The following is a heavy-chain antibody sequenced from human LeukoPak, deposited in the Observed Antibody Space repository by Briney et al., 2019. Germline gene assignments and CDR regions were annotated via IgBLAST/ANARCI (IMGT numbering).Heavy chain of an antibody. CDR3: ARDRAGYSYGTFDY. CDR2: ISAYKGNT. CDR1: GYTFTSYG. D-gene: IGHD5-18*01. V-gene: IGHV1-18*01. Sequence: ASVKVSCKASGYTFTSYGISWVRQAPGQGLEWMGWISAYKGNTNYAQKLQGRVTMTTDTSTSTAYMELRSLRSDDTAVYYCARDRAGYSYGTFDYWGQGTLVTVSS. J-gene: IGHJ4*02.